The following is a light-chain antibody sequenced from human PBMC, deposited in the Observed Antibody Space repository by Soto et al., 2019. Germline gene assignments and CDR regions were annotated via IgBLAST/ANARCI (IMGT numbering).Light chain of an antibody. Sequence: DIQMIQSPSSLSASVGDRLTITCQASQEISNYLNWYQQKPGKAPKLLIYDASNLERGVPSRFSGRGSGTDFTFTISSLQPEDFATYYCQQYDHLPRTFGRGTKVEIK. J-gene: IGKJ1*01. CDR2: DAS. V-gene: IGKV1-33*01. CDR3: QQYDHLPRT. CDR1: QEISNY.